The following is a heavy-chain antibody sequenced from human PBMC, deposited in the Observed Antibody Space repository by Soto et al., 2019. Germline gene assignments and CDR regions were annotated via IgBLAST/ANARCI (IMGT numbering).Heavy chain of an antibody. CDR1: GGSINYSY. CDR2: ISYTGSA. D-gene: IGHD4-17*01. J-gene: IGHJ6*02. CDR3: ARVNYGDYYYGMDV. Sequence: SETLSLTCTVSGGSINYSYWTWIRQPPGKGLEWIGYISYTGSANYNASLKSRLTISVDTSKNQFSLKPSSVTAADTAPYYCARVNYGDYYYGMDVWGQGTTVTVSS. V-gene: IGHV4-59*01.